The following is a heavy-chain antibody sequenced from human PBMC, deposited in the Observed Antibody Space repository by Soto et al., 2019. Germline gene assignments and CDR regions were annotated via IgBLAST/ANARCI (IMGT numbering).Heavy chain of an antibody. CDR3: ARTLGYDSSGYIPGARYYFDY. D-gene: IGHD3-22*01. Sequence: ASVKVSCKASGYTFTGYYMHWVRQAPGQGLEWMGWINPNSGGTNYAQKFQGRVTMTRDTSISTAYMELSRLRSDDTAVYYCARTLGYDSSGYIPGARYYFDYWGKGTLVNVS. CDR2: INPNSGGT. J-gene: IGHJ4*02. V-gene: IGHV1-2*02. CDR1: GYTFTGYY.